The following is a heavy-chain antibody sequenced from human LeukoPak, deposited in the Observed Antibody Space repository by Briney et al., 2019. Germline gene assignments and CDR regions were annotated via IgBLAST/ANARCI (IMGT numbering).Heavy chain of an antibody. V-gene: IGHV5-51*01. J-gene: IGHJ4*02. D-gene: IGHD5-24*01. CDR2: FYPGDSDT. CDR1: GYSFTTYW. Sequence: GESLKISCKGSGYSFTTYWIGWVRQMPGKGLEWMALFYPGDSDTRYSPSFQGQVTISADKSISTAYLQWSSLRASDTAMYYCARNSSGYSLYWGQGTLVTASS. CDR3: ARNSSGYSLY.